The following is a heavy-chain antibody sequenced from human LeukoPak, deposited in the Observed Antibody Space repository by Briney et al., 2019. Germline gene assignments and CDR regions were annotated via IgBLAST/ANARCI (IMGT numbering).Heavy chain of an antibody. CDR1: GFTFSDYY. Sequence: PGGSLRLSCAASGFTFSDYYMSWIRQAPGKGLEWVSYISSSGSNIYYVDSVKGRFTISRDNAKNALYLQMNSLRAEDTAVYYCAREGDFLTGFSLIDNWGQGTLVTVSS. CDR2: ISSSGSNI. CDR3: AREGDFLTGFSLIDN. D-gene: IGHD3/OR15-3a*01. J-gene: IGHJ4*02. V-gene: IGHV3-11*01.